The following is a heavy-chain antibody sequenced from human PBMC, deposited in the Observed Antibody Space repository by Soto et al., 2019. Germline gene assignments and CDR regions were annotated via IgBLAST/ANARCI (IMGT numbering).Heavy chain of an antibody. CDR1: GGSISSSSYY. V-gene: IGHV4-39*01. J-gene: IGHJ3*02. Sequence: PSETLSLTCTVSGGSISSSSYYWGWIRQPPGKGLEWIGSIYYSGSTYYSPSLKSRVTISVDTSKNQFSLKLSSVTAADTAVYYCARHVNPWAQGAFDIWGQGTMVTVSS. CDR2: IYYSGST. CDR3: ARHVNPWAQGAFDI. D-gene: IGHD7-27*01.